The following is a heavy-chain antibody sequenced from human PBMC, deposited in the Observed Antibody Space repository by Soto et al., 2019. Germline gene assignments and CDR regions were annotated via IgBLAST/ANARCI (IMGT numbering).Heavy chain of an antibody. V-gene: IGHV4-34*01. D-gene: IGHD2-2*01. J-gene: IGHJ6*04. CDR1: GGSFSGYF. Sequence: PSETLSLTCAVYGGSFSGYFWTWVRQAPGKGLEWIGEINHSGRTNTNPSLKSRISTSVDTSKNQFSLRLSSVTAADTAFYYCARGPRGSNTSCYNDLHQGGLDVWGKGTSV. CDR3: ARGPRGSNTSCYNDLHQGGLDV. CDR2: INHSGRT.